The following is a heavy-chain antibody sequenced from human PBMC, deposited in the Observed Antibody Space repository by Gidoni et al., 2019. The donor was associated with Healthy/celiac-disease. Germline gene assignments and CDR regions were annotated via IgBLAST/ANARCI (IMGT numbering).Heavy chain of an antibody. V-gene: IGHV1-46*01. D-gene: IGHD3-10*01. Sequence: QVQLVQSGAEVKKPGASVKVSCKASGYTFTSYYMPWVRQAPGQGLEWMGIINPSGGSTSYAQKFKGRVTMTRDTSTSTVYMELSSLRSEDTAVDYCAREEALTMVRGVIMGYGMDVWGQGTTVTVSS. CDR2: INPSGGST. J-gene: IGHJ6*02. CDR1: GYTFTSYY. CDR3: AREEALTMVRGVIMGYGMDV.